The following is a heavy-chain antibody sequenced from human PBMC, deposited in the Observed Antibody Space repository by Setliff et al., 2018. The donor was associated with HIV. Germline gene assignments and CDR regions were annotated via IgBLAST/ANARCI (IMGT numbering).Heavy chain of an antibody. V-gene: IGHV3-30*02. CDR3: AKSCDVPSKPGPYYYSRDV. J-gene: IGHJ6*03. D-gene: IGHD2-2*01. CDR1: GFTFSDYG. Sequence: GGSLRLSCAPSGFTFSDYGIHWVRQAPGKGLEWLTYIRYDASNKFYAGSVKGRFTISRDNSKNTLFLQLNSLRVDDTAVYYCAKSCDVPSKPGPYYYSRDVWGKGTAVTVSS. CDR2: IRYDASNK.